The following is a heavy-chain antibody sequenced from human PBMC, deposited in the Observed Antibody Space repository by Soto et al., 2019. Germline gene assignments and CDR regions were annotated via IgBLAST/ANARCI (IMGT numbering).Heavy chain of an antibody. CDR3: ARAQLHPQYYFDY. Sequence: PGGSLRLSCAASGFTFSSYGMHWVRQAPGKGLEWVAVISYDGSNKYYADSVKGRFTISRDNSKNTLYLQMNSLRAEDTAVYYCARAQLHPQYYFDYWGQGTLVTVSS. D-gene: IGHD2-2*01. J-gene: IGHJ4*02. CDR2: ISYDGSNK. CDR1: GFTFSSYG. V-gene: IGHV3-30*03.